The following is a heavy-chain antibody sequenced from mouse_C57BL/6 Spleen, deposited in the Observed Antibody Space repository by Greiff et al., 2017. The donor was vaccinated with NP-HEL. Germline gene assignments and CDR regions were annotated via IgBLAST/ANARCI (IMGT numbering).Heavy chain of an antibody. Sequence: VQLQQSGAELVKPGASVKISCKASGYAFSSYWMNWVKQRPGKGLEWIGQIYPGDGDTNYNGKFKGKATLTADKSSSTAYMQLSSLTSEDSAVYCCGRITTVVATYWYFDVWGTGTTVTVSS. CDR2: IYPGDGDT. D-gene: IGHD1-1*01. V-gene: IGHV1-80*01. CDR1: GYAFSSYW. J-gene: IGHJ1*03. CDR3: GRITTVVATYWYFDV.